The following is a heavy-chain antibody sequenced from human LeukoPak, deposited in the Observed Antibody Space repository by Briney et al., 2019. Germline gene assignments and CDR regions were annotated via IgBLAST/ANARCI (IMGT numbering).Heavy chain of an antibody. V-gene: IGHV3-23*01. CDR3: ARARWGVVPFDY. CDR2: ITGSGTNT. D-gene: IGHD3-3*01. J-gene: IGHJ4*02. CDR1: GFIFTNYG. Sequence: PGGSLRLSCAASGFIFTNYGFSWVRQAPGKGLGWVSGITGSGTNTYYADSVKGRFTISRDNAKNSLYLQMNSLRDEDTAVYYCARARWGVVPFDYWGQGTLVTVSS.